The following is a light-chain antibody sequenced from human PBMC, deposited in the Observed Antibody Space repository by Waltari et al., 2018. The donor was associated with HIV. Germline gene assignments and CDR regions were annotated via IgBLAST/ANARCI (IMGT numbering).Light chain of an antibody. CDR2: SAS. CDR3: QQYSHWPRT. J-gene: IGKJ1*01. CDR1: QIISTS. V-gene: IGKV3-15*01. Sequence: EIVMTQSPATLSVSPGERATLSCRASQIISTSLAWYQQKPDQAPRLLISSASIRATGIPARFSGSGSGTEFTLTISSLESEDFAVYYCQQYSHWPRTFGQGTTVDIK.